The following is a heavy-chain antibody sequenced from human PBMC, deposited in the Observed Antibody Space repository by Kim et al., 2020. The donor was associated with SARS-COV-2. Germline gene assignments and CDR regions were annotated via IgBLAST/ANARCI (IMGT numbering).Heavy chain of an antibody. CDR3: ARVWEGIAAAATRGWFDP. J-gene: IGHJ5*02. Sequence: SETLSLTCAVSGGSISSSNWWSWVRQPPGKGLEWIGEIYHSGSTNYNPSLKSRVTISVDKSKNQFSLKLSSVTAADTAVYYCARVWEGIAAAATRGWFDPWGQGTLVTVSS. CDR1: GGSISSSNW. CDR2: IYHSGST. V-gene: IGHV4-4*02. D-gene: IGHD6-13*01.